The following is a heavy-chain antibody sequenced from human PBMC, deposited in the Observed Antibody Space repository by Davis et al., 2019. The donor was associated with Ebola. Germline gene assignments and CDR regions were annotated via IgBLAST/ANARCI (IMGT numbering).Heavy chain of an antibody. Sequence: PGGSLRLSCAASGFTFSSYAMHWVRQAPGKGLEWVAVISYDGSNKYYADSVKGRFTISRDNSKNPLYLQMNSLRAEDTAVYYCARDSRQLVRGWFDPWGQGTLVTVSS. D-gene: IGHD6-6*01. CDR3: ARDSRQLVRGWFDP. CDR2: ISYDGSNK. V-gene: IGHV3-30-3*01. CDR1: GFTFSSYA. J-gene: IGHJ5*02.